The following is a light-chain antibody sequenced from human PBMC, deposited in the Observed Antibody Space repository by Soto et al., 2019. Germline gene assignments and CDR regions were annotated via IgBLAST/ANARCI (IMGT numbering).Light chain of an antibody. V-gene: IGLV2-8*01. J-gene: IGLJ1*01. CDR3: SSYAGSNYPDV. Sequence: SVLTQPPSASGSPGQSVTISCTGTSGDVGAYAYVSWYQQHPGKAPKLLLYEVTKRPLGVPDRFSGSKSGNAASLTVSGLQAEDEADYYCSSYAGSNYPDVFGTGTKVTVL. CDR2: EVT. CDR1: SGDVGAYAY.